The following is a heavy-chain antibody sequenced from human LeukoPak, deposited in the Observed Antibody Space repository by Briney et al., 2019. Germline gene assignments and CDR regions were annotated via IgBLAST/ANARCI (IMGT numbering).Heavy chain of an antibody. CDR3: ARELVGAGAFDI. V-gene: IGHV1-3*03. J-gene: IGHJ3*02. CDR1: GYTFTSYT. Sequence: ASVKVSCKASGYTFTSYTIHWVRQAPGQRLEWMGWINAGNGNTKYSQEFQDRVTITRDTSASTAYMELSSLRSEDTAVYYCARELVGAGAFDIWGQGTMVTVSS. D-gene: IGHD1-26*01. CDR2: INAGNGNT.